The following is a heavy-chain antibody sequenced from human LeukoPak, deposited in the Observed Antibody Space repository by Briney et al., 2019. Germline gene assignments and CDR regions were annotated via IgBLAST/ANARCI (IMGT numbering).Heavy chain of an antibody. CDR2: ISGSGGST. V-gene: IGHV3-23*01. CDR1: GFTFSSYA. Sequence: PGGSLRLSCAASGFTFSSYAMSWVRQAPGKGLEWVSAISGSGGSTYCADSVKGRFTISRDNSKNTLYLQMNSLRAEDTAVYYCARVVRGGNSGYAFDIWGQGTMVTVSS. D-gene: IGHD4-23*01. CDR3: ARVVRGGNSGYAFDI. J-gene: IGHJ3*02.